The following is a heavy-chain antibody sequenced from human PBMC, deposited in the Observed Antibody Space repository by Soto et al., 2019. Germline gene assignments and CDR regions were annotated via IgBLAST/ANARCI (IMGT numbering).Heavy chain of an antibody. J-gene: IGHJ5*02. D-gene: IGHD2-2*01. V-gene: IGHV1-69*01. Sequence: QVQLVQSGAEVKKPGSSVKVSCKASGGTFSSYAISWVRQAPGHGLEWMGGIIPIFGTANYAQKFQGRVTITADESTSTAYMELSSLRSEDTAVYYCARVPPVGYCSSTSCLYNWFDPWGQGTLVTVSS. CDR3: ARVPPVGYCSSTSCLYNWFDP. CDR2: IIPIFGTA. CDR1: GGTFSSYA.